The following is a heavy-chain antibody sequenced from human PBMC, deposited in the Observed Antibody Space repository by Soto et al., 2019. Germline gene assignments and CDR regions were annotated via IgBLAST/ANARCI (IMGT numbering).Heavy chain of an antibody. CDR3: ARTYYDFWSGRPTDY. CDR2: IYYSGST. D-gene: IGHD3-3*01. J-gene: IGHJ4*02. Sequence: SETLSLTCTVSGGSISSGDYYWSWIRQPPGKGLEWIGYIYYSGSTYYNPSLKSRVTISVDTSKNQFSLKLSSVTAADTAVYYCARTYYDFWSGRPTDYWGQGTLVTVSS. CDR1: GGSISSGDYY. V-gene: IGHV4-30-4*01.